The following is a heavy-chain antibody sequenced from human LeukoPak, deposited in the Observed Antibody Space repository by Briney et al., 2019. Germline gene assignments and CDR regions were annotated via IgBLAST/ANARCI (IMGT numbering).Heavy chain of an antibody. V-gene: IGHV3-30*02. CDR3: AKDPYSSSWTHYFDY. J-gene: IGHJ4*02. Sequence: GGSLRLSCAASGFTFSSYGMHWVRQAPGKGLEWVAFIRYDGSNKYYADSVKGRFTISRDNSKNTLYLQMNSLRAEDTAVYYCAKDPYSSSWTHYFDYWGQGTLVTASS. CDR2: IRYDGSNK. CDR1: GFTFSSYG. D-gene: IGHD6-13*01.